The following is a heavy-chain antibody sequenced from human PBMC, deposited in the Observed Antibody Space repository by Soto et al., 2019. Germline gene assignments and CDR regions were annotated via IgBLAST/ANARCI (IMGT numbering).Heavy chain of an antibody. CDR2: IHYSGGT. Sequence: SETLSLTCTVSGGSIRSYYWSWIRQPPGKGLEWIGYIHYSGGTNYNDPLRSRIAISVDTSKNQFSLKLSSVTAADTAVYYCTRHGLEGSGTIFDPWGQGTLVTVSS. CDR1: GGSIRSYY. CDR3: TRHGLEGSGTIFDP. D-gene: IGHD3-10*01. V-gene: IGHV4-59*08. J-gene: IGHJ5*02.